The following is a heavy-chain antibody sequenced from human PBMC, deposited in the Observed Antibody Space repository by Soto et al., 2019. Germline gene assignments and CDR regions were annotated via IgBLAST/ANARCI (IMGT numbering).Heavy chain of an antibody. CDR2: ISRGVTTI. CDR3: ARGASGDYGYYFDY. J-gene: IGHJ4*02. V-gene: IGHV3-48*03. CDR1: GFTFSTYE. D-gene: IGHD4-17*01. Sequence: EVQLVESGGGLVQPGGSLRLSCAASGFTFSTYEMHWVRQAPGKGLEWISYISRGVTTIYYADSVKGRFTISRDSAKNSLYLPMNSLRAEDTAVYYCARGASGDYGYYFDYWGQGTLVTVSS.